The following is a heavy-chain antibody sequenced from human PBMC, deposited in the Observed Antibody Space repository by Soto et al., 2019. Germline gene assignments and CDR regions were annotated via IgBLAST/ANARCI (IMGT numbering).Heavy chain of an antibody. D-gene: IGHD1-26*01. V-gene: IGHV3-74*01. CDR1: GFTFTSYW. CDR3: ARVATGSYNWFDP. Sequence: EVQLVESGGGLVHPGGSLRLSCAASGFTFTSYWMHWVRQAPGMGLMWVSRINSDGTTTTYADSVKGRFTISRDNAKNTLYLQMNSLRAEDTAVYYCARVATGSYNWFDPWGPGTLVTVSS. J-gene: IGHJ5*02. CDR2: INSDGTTT.